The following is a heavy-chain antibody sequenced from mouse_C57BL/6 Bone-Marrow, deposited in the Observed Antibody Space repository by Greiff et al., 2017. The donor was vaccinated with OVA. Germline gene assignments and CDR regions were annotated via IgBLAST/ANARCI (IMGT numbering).Heavy chain of an antibody. CDR3: ARTGDSYYYGSSYGYCYFDV. Sequence: QVQLQQPGAELVKPGASVKMSCKASGYTFTSYWITWVKQRPGQGLEWIGDIYPGSGSTNYNEKFKSKATLTVDTSSSTAYMQLSSLASEDSAVYYCARTGDSYYYGSSYGYCYFDVWGTGTTVTVSS. D-gene: IGHD1-1*01. J-gene: IGHJ1*03. CDR2: IYPGSGST. CDR1: GYTFTSYW. V-gene: IGHV1-55*01.